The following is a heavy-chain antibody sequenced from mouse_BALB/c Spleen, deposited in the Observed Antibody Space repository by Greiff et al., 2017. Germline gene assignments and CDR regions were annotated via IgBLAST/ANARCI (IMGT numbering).Heavy chain of an antibody. CDR2: IDPANGNT. Sequence: EVKLMESGAELVKPGASVKLSCTASGFNIKDTYMHWVKQRPEQGLEWIGRIDPANGNTKYDPKFQGKATITADTSSNTAYLQLSSLTSEDTAVYYCATRGITTGFAYWGQGTLVTVSA. J-gene: IGHJ3*01. CDR3: ATRGITTGFAY. D-gene: IGHD1-1*01. V-gene: IGHV14-3*02. CDR1: GFNIKDTY.